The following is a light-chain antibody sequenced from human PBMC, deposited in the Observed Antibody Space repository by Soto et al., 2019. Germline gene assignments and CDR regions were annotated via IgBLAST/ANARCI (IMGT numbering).Light chain of an antibody. CDR1: QSISSY. CDR3: QQSYSTLFT. Sequence: DIQMTQSPSSLSASVGDRVTITCRASQSISSYLNWYQQKPGKAPKLLIYAASSLQSGVPSRFSGRGSGTDFTLTISSLQPEDFATYYFQQSYSTLFTFGPGTKVDIK. V-gene: IGKV1-39*01. J-gene: IGKJ3*01. CDR2: AAS.